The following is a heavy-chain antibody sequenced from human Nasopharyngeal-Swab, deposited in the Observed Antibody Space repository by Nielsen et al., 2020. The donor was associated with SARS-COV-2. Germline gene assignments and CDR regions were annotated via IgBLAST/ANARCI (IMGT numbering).Heavy chain of an antibody. CDR1: GFTFSSYS. V-gene: IGHV3-21*01. D-gene: IGHD3-10*01. Sequence: GGSLRLSCAASGFTFSSYSMNWVRQAPGKGLEWVSSISSSSSYIYYADSVKGRFTISRDNAKNSLYLQMNSLRAEDTAVYYCARARRGVDYYMDVWGKGNTVTVSS. CDR3: ARARRGVDYYMDV. CDR2: ISSSSSYI. J-gene: IGHJ6*03.